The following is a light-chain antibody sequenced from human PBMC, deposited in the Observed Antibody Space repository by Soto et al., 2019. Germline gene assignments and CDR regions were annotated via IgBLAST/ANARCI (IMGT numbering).Light chain of an antibody. Sequence: EIVLTRSPGTLSLSPGERATLSCRASHSVSSSYLAWYQQKPGQAPRLLIYGASSRATGIPDRFSGSGSGTDFTLTISRLEPEDFAVYYCQQRSNWPPFTFGGGTKVDI. CDR2: GAS. V-gene: IGKV3D-20*02. CDR1: HSVSSSY. CDR3: QQRSNWPPFT. J-gene: IGKJ4*01.